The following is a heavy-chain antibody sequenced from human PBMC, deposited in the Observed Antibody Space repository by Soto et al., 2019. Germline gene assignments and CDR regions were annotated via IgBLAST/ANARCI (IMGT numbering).Heavy chain of an antibody. CDR1: GYTFTSHY. CDR2: INPSGGST. Sequence: GASVKVSCKASGYTFTSHYMHWVRQAPGQGLEWMGIINPSGGSTSYAQKFQGRVTMTRDTSTSTVYMELSSLRSEDTAVYYCARDQIAARNYYYYYGMDVWGQGTTVTVSS. CDR3: ARDQIAARNYYYYYGMDV. V-gene: IGHV1-46*01. J-gene: IGHJ6*02. D-gene: IGHD6-6*01.